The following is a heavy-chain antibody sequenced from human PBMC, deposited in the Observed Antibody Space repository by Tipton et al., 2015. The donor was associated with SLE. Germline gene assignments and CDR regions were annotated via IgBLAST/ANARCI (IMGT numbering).Heavy chain of an antibody. V-gene: IGHV4-59*01. CDR2: IYYSGST. J-gene: IGHJ2*01. Sequence: TLSLTCTVSGGSISSYYWSWIRQPPGKGLEWIGYIYYSGSTNYNPSFKSRVTISVDTSKNQFSLKLSSVTAADTAVYYCARSGGGQWLVGDWYFDLWGRGTLVTVSS. CDR3: ARSGGGQWLVGDWYFDL. CDR1: GGSISSYY. D-gene: IGHD6-19*01.